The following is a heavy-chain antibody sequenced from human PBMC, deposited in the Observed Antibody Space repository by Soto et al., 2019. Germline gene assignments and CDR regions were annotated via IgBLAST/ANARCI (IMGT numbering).Heavy chain of an antibody. D-gene: IGHD1-7*01. V-gene: IGHV4-59*01. J-gene: IGHJ4*02. CDR2: IYYSGST. Sequence: QVQLQESGPGLVKPSETLSLTCTVSGGSISSYYWSWIRQPPGKGLEWIGYIYYSGSTNDNPSLSSRVTISVDTYKNQFSLQRRSGTAADTAVYYCARRYGTTFDYWGQGTLVTVAS. CDR3: ARRYGTTFDY. CDR1: GGSISSYY.